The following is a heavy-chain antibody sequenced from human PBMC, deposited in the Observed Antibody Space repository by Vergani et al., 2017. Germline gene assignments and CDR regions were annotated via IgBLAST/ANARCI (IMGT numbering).Heavy chain of an antibody. J-gene: IGHJ4*02. V-gene: IGHV3-21*04. CDR1: GFTFSSYS. D-gene: IGHD2-2*03. CDR3: AKMGIVVVPADFVDY. Sequence: EVQLVESGGGLVKPGGSLRLSCAASGFTFSSYSMNWVRQAPGKGLEWVSSISSSSSYIYYADSVKGRFTISRDNAKNSLYLQMNSLRAEDTAVYYCAKMGIVVVPADFVDYWGQGTLVTVSS. CDR2: ISSSSSYI.